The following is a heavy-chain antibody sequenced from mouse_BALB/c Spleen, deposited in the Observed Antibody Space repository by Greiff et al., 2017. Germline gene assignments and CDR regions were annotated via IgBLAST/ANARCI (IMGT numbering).Heavy chain of an antibody. V-gene: IGHV5-12-2*01. Sequence: EVMLVESGGGLVQPGGSLKLSCAASGFTFSSYTMSWVRQTPEKRLEWVAYISNGGGSTYYPDTVQGRFTISRDNAKNTLYLQMSSLTSEDTAMYYCERYVDLLGGAMDYWGQGTSVTVSS. CDR2: ISNGGGST. J-gene: IGHJ4*01. D-gene: IGHD2-1*01. CDR1: GFTFSSYT. CDR3: ERYVDLLGGAMDY.